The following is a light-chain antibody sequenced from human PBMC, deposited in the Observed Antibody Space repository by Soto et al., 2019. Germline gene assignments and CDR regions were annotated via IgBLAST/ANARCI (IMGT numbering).Light chain of an antibody. CDR1: QSVSSN. Sequence: EIVMTQSPATLSVSQGERATLSCRASQSVSSNLAWYQQKPGQAPRLLICGASTRATGIPARFSGSGSGTEFTLTISSLQSEDFAVYYCQQYNNWPDTFGQGTKV. V-gene: IGKV3-15*01. CDR2: GAS. CDR3: QQYNNWPDT. J-gene: IGKJ1*01.